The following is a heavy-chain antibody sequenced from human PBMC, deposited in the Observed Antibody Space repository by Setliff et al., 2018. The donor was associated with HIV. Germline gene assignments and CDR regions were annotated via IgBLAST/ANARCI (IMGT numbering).Heavy chain of an antibody. D-gene: IGHD5-12*01. CDR3: ARGPLYGYDRGYFDY. Sequence: SVKVSCKASGGTFSSYAISWVRQAPGQGLEWMGGIIPIARAPNYAQKFQDRVTITADESTTTVYMEVRSLKSEDTALYYCARGPLYGYDRGYFDYWGQGTLVTV. CDR1: GGTFSSYA. J-gene: IGHJ4*02. CDR2: IIPIARAP. V-gene: IGHV1-69*13.